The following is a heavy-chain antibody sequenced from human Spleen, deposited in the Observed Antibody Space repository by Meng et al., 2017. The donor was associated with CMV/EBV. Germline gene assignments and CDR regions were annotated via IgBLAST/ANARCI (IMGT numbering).Heavy chain of an antibody. J-gene: IGHJ5*02. D-gene: IGHD3-9*01. CDR1: GFTFSRYD. Sequence: GESLKISCAVFGFTFSRYDMHWVRQAPGKGREWVAVISYDGSNKYYADSVKGRFTISRDNAKNSLYLQMNSLRAEDTAVYYCARDIAPGGGAPTGTDWFDPWGQGTLVTVSS. V-gene: IGHV3-30*03. CDR2: ISYDGSNK. CDR3: ARDIAPGGGAPTGTDWFDP.